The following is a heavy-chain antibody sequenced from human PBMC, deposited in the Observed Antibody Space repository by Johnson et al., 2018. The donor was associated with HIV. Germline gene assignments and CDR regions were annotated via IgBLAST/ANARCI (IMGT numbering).Heavy chain of an antibody. J-gene: IGHJ3*02. D-gene: IGHD3-9*01. CDR3: ARDSDISLGVAGAFDI. Sequence: EVQLVESGGGLIQPGGSLRLSCAASGFTVSSTYMSWVRQAPGKGLEWVSAIYSGGSTYYADSVKGRFTISRDNSKNTLDIQMNSLRAEDTAVYYCARDSDISLGVAGAFDIWGQGTMVTVSA. CDR2: IYSGGST. CDR1: GFTVSSTY. V-gene: IGHV3-53*01.